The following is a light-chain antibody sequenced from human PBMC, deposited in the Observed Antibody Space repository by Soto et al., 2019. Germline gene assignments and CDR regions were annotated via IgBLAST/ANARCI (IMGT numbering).Light chain of an antibody. CDR3: QQYYSTPRT. V-gene: IGKV4-1*01. CDR1: QSVLYSSNNKNY. J-gene: IGKJ1*01. Sequence: DIVMTQSPDSLAVSLGERATINCKSSQSVLYSSNNKNYLAWYQQKPGQPPKLLIYWSSTRESGVPDRVSGSGSGKDFTLTISSLQAEDVAVYYCQQYYSTPRTFGQGTKVEIK. CDR2: WSS.